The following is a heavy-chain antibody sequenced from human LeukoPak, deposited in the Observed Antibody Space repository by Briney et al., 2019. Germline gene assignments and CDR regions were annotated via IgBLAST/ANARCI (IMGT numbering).Heavy chain of an antibody. Sequence: PSETLSLTCTVSGGSISSSSYYWGWIRQPPGKGLEWIGSIYYSGSTYYNPSLKSRVTISVDTSKNQFSLKLSSVTAADTAVYYCARLLNFWSGPNWFDPWGQGTLVTVSS. CDR2: IYYSGST. CDR3: ARLLNFWSGPNWFDP. J-gene: IGHJ5*02. V-gene: IGHV4-39*07. CDR1: GGSISSSSYY. D-gene: IGHD3-3*01.